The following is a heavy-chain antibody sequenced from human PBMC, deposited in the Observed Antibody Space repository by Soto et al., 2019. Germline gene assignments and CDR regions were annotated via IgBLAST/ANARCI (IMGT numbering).Heavy chain of an antibody. V-gene: IGHV1-8*01. Sequence: ASVKVSCKASGYTLTSYDINWVRQATGQGLEWMGWMNPNSGKTGYAQKFQGRVTMTRNTSVNTAYTELSSLRSEDTAVYYCARDYGGNSGWFDPWGQGTQVTVSS. J-gene: IGHJ5*02. CDR1: GYTLTSYD. D-gene: IGHD4-17*01. CDR2: MNPNSGKT. CDR3: ARDYGGNSGWFDP.